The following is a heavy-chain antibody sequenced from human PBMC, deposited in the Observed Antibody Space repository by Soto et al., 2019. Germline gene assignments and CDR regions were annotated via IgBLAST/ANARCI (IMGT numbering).Heavy chain of an antibody. Sequence: QVQLVQSGAEVKKPGASVKVSCKASGYTFTSYGISWVRQAPGQGLEWMGWISAYNGNTNYAQKLQGRVTMTTDTSTSTAYMALRSLRSDDTAVYYCARDHPRGPLIDCGDADAFDIWGQGTMVTVSS. D-gene: IGHD4-17*01. J-gene: IGHJ3*02. CDR2: ISAYNGNT. CDR3: ARDHPRGPLIDCGDADAFDI. CDR1: GYTFTSYG. V-gene: IGHV1-18*01.